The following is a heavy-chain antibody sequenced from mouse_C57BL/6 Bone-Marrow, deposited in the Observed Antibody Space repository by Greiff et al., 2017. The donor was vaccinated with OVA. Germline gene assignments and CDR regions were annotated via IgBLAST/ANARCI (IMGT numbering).Heavy chain of an antibody. CDR2: IDPETGGT. CDR3: TRSPMGY. V-gene: IGHV1-15*01. J-gene: IGHJ2*01. Sequence: VQLQQPGAELVKPGASVKMSCKASGYTFTDYEMHWVKQTPVHGLEWIGAIDPETGGTAYNQKFKGKAILTADKSSSTAYMELRSLTSEDSAVYYCTRSPMGYWGQGTTLTVSS. CDR1: GYTFTDYE. D-gene: IGHD1-1*02.